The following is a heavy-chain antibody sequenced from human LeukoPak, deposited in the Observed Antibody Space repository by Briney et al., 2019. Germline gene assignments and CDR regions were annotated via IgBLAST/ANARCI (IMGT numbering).Heavy chain of an antibody. CDR1: GYTFTSYG. CDR3: ARATVFWSGYPPYCFDY. Sequence: GASVKVSCKASGYTFTSYGISWVRQAPGQGLEWMGWISAYNGNTNYAQKLQGRVTMTTDTSTSTAYMELRSLRSDDTAVYYCARATVFWSGYPPYCFDYWGQGTLVTVSS. J-gene: IGHJ4*02. CDR2: ISAYNGNT. D-gene: IGHD3-3*01. V-gene: IGHV1-18*01.